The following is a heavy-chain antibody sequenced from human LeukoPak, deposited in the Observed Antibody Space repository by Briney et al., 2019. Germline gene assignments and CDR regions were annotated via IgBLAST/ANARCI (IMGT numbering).Heavy chain of an antibody. Sequence: GGSLRLSCAASGFIFSSYEMNWVRQAPGKGLEWVANINQDGSEKYYVDSVKGRFTISRDNAKNSVYLQMNRLRAEDTAVYYCARDHGFSYYYYYMDVWGKGTTVTVSS. D-gene: IGHD3-3*01. CDR2: INQDGSEK. J-gene: IGHJ6*03. V-gene: IGHV3-7*01. CDR3: ARDHGFSYYYYYMDV. CDR1: GFIFSSYE.